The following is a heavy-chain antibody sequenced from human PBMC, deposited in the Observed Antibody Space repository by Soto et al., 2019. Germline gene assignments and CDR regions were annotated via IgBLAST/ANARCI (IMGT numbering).Heavy chain of an antibody. V-gene: IGHV3-9*01. D-gene: IGHD6-6*01. CDR1: GFTFEDYA. Sequence: GGSLRLSCAVSGFTFEDYAMHWVRQAPGKGLEWVSGISWDSRSVAYADSVKGRFTISRDNAENSLHLQMNSLRAEDTAVYYCAKDSIRRSFSRSSTRARDAFDIWGQGTMVTVSS. CDR3: AKDSIRRSFSRSSTRARDAFDI. J-gene: IGHJ3*02. CDR2: ISWDSRSV.